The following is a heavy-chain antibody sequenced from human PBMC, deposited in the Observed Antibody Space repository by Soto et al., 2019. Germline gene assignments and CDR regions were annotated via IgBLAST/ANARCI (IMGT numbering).Heavy chain of an antibody. CDR3: ARTPLL. CDR1: GDSMSDNTYH. V-gene: IGHV4-39*07. J-gene: IGHJ4*02. D-gene: IGHD1-26*01. Sequence: SETLSLTCTVSGDSMSDNTYHWDWIRQPPGKGLEWIGTIYYSGATHYNASLKSRVTISVDTSKNQFSLKLSSVTAADTAVYYCARTPLLWGQGTLVTVSS. CDR2: IYYSGAT.